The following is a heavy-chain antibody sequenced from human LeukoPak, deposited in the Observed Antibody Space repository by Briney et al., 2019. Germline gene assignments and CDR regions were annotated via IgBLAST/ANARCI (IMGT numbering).Heavy chain of an antibody. CDR3: AKSSSWTGFDP. D-gene: IGHD6-13*01. V-gene: IGHV3-21*01. J-gene: IGHJ5*02. CDR2: ISSSSSYI. CDR1: GFTFSSYS. Sequence: GGSVRLSCAASGFTFSSYSMNWVRQAPGKGLEWVSSISSSSSYIYYADSVKGRFTISRDNSKNTLYLQMNSLRAEDTAVYYCAKSSSWTGFDPWGQGTLVTVSS.